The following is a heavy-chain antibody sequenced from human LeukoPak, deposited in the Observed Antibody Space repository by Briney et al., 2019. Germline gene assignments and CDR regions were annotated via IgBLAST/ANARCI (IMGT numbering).Heavy chain of an antibody. Sequence: SETLSLTCTVSGGSISSYYWSWIRQPPGKGLEWIGYIYYSGSTNYNPSLKSRVTISVDTSKNQFSLKLSSVTAADTAVYYCARAMYYDSSGYPFDYWGQGTLVTVSS. D-gene: IGHD3-22*01. CDR2: IYYSGST. J-gene: IGHJ4*02. CDR1: GGSISSYY. V-gene: IGHV4-59*01. CDR3: ARAMYYDSSGYPFDY.